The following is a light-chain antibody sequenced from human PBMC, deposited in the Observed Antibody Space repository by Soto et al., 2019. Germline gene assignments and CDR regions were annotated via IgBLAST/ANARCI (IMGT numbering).Light chain of an antibody. CDR1: QSVSSN. CDR3: QQCNNLPRVT. J-gene: IGKJ1*01. V-gene: IGKV3-15*01. CDR2: GAS. Sequence: EIVMTQSPATLSVSPGERATLSCRASQSVSSNLAWYQQKPGQAPRLLIYGASTRATGIPARFSGSGSGTEFTLTISSLQSEDFAVYYCQQCNNLPRVTFGQGTKVEIK.